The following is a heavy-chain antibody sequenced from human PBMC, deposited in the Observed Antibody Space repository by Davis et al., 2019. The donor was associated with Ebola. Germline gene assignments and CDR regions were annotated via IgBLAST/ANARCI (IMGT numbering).Heavy chain of an antibody. D-gene: IGHD3-3*01. CDR2: ISYDGSNK. Sequence: GESLKISCAASGFTFSSYAMHWVRQAPGKGLEWVAVISYDGSNKYYADSVKGRFTISRDNAKNSLYLQMNSLRAEDTAVYYCARVCYVDYDFWSGYPSRYYGMDVWGQGTTVTVSS. J-gene: IGHJ6*02. V-gene: IGHV3-30-3*01. CDR3: ARVCYVDYDFWSGYPSRYYGMDV. CDR1: GFTFSSYA.